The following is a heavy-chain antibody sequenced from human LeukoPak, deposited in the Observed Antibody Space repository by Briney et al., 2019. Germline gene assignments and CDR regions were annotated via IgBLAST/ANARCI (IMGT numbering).Heavy chain of an antibody. V-gene: IGHV4-39*01. CDR2: IYYSADN. CDR3: VRSLFSSWTWFDH. CDR1: DDSISSSNYY. Sequence: PSESLSLTCSVSDDSISSSNYYWGWIRQPPGKGLEWIGTIYYSADNYYNPSLKGRVSISVDTSKSQFSLRLHSVTAADTAMYYCVRSLFSSWTWFDHWGQGALVTV. J-gene: IGHJ5*02. D-gene: IGHD3/OR15-3a*01.